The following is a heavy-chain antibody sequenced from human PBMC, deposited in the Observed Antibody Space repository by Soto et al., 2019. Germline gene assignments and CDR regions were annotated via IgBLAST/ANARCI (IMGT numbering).Heavy chain of an antibody. CDR3: ARVTGSSWVDY. CDR2: TYYRSKWYI. CDR1: GDSVSSNSVA. J-gene: IGHJ4*02. D-gene: IGHD3-10*01. Sequence: SQTLSLTCAISGDSVSSNSVAWNWIRQSPSRGLEWLGRTYYRSKWYIDYAESVKSRLTINPDTSKNQFSLQLNSVIPVDTAVYYCARVTGSSWVDYWGQGTLVTVSS. V-gene: IGHV6-1*01.